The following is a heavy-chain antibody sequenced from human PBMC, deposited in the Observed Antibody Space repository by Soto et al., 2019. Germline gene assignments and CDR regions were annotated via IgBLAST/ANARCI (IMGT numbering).Heavy chain of an antibody. J-gene: IGHJ6*02. CDR1: GFTFSSYA. CDR3: AKDIVDCSGGSCYRQYYYYYGMDV. CDR2: ISGSGGST. V-gene: IGHV3-23*01. D-gene: IGHD2-15*01. Sequence: GSLRLSCAASGFTFSSYAMSWVRQAPGKGLEWVSAISGSGGSTYYADSVKGRFTISRDNSKNTLYLQMNSLRAEDTAVYYCAKDIVDCSGGSCYRQYYYYYGMDVWGQGTTVTVSS.